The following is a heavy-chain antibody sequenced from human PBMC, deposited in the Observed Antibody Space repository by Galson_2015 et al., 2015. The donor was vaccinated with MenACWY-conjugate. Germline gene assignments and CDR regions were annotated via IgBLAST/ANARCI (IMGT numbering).Heavy chain of an antibody. CDR3: AKDTLSDTTGRTWSYYGMDV. Sequence: SLRLSCAASGFTFSRYWMSWVRQIPGKGLEWVANIKQDGSETHYVGSVKGRFTISRDNAKNSVCLQMNNLRAEDTAVYYCAKDTLSDTTGRTWSYYGMDVWGQGTTVTVSS. CDR2: IKQDGSET. CDR1: GFTFSRYW. V-gene: IGHV3-7*03. D-gene: IGHD1-1*01. J-gene: IGHJ6*02.